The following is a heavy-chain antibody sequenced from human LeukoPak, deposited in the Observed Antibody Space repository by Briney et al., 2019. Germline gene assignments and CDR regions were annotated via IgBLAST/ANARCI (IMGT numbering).Heavy chain of an antibody. CDR2: IIPIFGTA. D-gene: IGHD3-22*01. CDR1: GGTFSSYA. CDR3: ARHPIVPKRYYYDSSGYYYYYYYMDV. Sequence: ASVKVSCKASGGTFSSYAISWVRQAPGQGLEWMGGIIPIFGTANYAQKFQGRVTITADESTSTAYMELSSLRSEDTAVYYCARHPIVPKRYYYDSSGYYYYYYYMDVCGKGTTVTVSS. V-gene: IGHV1-69*13. J-gene: IGHJ6*03.